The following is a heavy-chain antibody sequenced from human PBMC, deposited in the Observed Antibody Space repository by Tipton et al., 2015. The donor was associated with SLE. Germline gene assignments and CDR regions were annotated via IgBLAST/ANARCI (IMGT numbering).Heavy chain of an antibody. J-gene: IGHJ6*02. Sequence: SLRLSCATSGFSVSSNYMTWVRQAPGKGLEWVSIIYEGGSTDYADSVKGRFTISRDNSKNTLYLQMNSLGAEDTAVYYCASQLAFHYYGLDVWGQGTTGTGSS. V-gene: IGHV3-66*02. CDR3: ASQLAFHYYGLDV. D-gene: IGHD3-3*02. CDR2: IYEGGST. CDR1: GFSVSSNY.